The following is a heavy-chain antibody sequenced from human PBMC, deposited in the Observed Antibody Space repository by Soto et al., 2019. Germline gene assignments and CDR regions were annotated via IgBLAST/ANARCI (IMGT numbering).Heavy chain of an antibody. CDR1: GFTFSNYW. D-gene: IGHD6-6*01. CDR3: ARGHSTSPNWFDP. V-gene: IGHV3-7*03. Sequence: GGSLRLSCAASGFTFSNYWMSWVRQAPGKGLEWVANIKVGGSAKYYVDSVKGRFTISRDNAKNSLYLQMNSLRGEDTAVYYCARGHSTSPNWFDPRGQGTLVTVSS. J-gene: IGHJ5*02. CDR2: IKVGGSAK.